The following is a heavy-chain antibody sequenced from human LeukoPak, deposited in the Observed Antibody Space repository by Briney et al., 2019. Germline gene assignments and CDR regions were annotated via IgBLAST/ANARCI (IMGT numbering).Heavy chain of an antibody. CDR3: ATDGAGFDT. Sequence: GGSLRLSCAASGFTFNAYYMSWIRQAPGKGLEWLAYINIGGTNTHYADSVKGRFTISRDNAKKSLYLEMNNLRAEDTAVYYCATDGAGFDTWGQGVLVTVSS. CDR1: GFTFNAYY. J-gene: IGHJ5*02. V-gene: IGHV3-11*05. CDR2: INIGGTNT.